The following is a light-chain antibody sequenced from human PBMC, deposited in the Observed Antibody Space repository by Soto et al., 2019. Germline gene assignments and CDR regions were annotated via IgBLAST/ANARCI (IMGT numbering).Light chain of an antibody. CDR2: EVS. Sequence: SALTQPASVSGSPGQSITISCTGTSSDVGGYNYVSWYQQHPGKAPKLMIYEVSNRPSGVSNRFSGSKSGNTASLTISGLQAEDEADYYCSSYTSSSTSYVFGTGTQLTVL. CDR3: SSYTSSSTSYV. V-gene: IGLV2-14*01. J-gene: IGLJ1*01. CDR1: SSDVGGYNY.